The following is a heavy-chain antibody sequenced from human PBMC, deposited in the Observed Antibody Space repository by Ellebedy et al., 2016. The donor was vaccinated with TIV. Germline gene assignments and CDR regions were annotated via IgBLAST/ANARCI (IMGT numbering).Heavy chain of an antibody. Sequence: AASVKVSCKASGYTFTTYGISWVRQAPGQGLEWMGWISTYDGNTNYIQKFQGRVTMTTDTSTSTAYLELRSLKSDDTATYYCAREGSYDFWSESHDYYNGMDVWGQGTAVTVSS. J-gene: IGHJ6*02. CDR2: ISTYDGNT. CDR1: GYTFTTYG. V-gene: IGHV1-18*04. CDR3: AREGSYDFWSESHDYYNGMDV. D-gene: IGHD3-3*01.